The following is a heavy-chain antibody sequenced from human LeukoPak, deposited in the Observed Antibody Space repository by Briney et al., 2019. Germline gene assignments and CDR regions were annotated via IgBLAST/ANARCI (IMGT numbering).Heavy chain of an antibody. J-gene: IGHJ4*02. CDR1: GFTFSSYA. Sequence: GGSLRLSCAASGFTFSSYAMSWVRQAPGKGLEWVSSISGSGGSTSYADSVKGRFTISRDNSKNTLYLQMNSLRAEDTAVYYCAKDHGRDGYPVFDYWGQGNLVTVSS. CDR3: AKDHGRDGYPVFDY. D-gene: IGHD5-24*01. CDR2: ISGSGGST. V-gene: IGHV3-23*01.